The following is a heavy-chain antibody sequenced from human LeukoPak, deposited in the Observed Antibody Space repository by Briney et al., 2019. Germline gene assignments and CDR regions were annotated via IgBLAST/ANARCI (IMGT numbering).Heavy chain of an antibody. Sequence: GSSVKVSCKASGGTFTSYYMHWVRQAPGQGLEWMGIINPSGGSTSYAQKFQGRVTITADKSTSTAYMELSSLRSEDTAVYYCAPARYCSGGSCFAQGDDPWGQGTLVTVSS. D-gene: IGHD2-15*01. V-gene: IGHV1-46*01. CDR3: APARYCSGGSCFAQGDDP. J-gene: IGHJ5*02. CDR1: GGTFTSYY. CDR2: INPSGGST.